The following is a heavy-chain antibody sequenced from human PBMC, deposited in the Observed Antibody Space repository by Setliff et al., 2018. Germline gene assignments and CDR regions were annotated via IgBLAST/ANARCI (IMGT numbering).Heavy chain of an antibody. CDR3: ARAFGSGWF. CDR1: GFTFSRYW. D-gene: IGHD6-19*01. Sequence: GGSLRLSCVTSGFTFSRYWMSWVRQAPGKGLEWVANIKQDGSEKYYVDSVKGRFTISRDNAKNSLYLQMNSLRAEDTAVYYCARAFGSGWFWGQGTLVTVSS. J-gene: IGHJ4*02. V-gene: IGHV3-7*01. CDR2: IKQDGSEK.